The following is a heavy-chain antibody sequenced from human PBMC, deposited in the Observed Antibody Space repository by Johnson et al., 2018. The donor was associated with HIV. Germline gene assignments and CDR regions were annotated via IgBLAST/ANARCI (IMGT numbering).Heavy chain of an antibody. CDR1: GFTFSSHA. CDR3: ARDRLAAADPDAFDI. CDR2: ISGRGGTT. J-gene: IGHJ3*02. V-gene: IGHV3-23*04. Sequence: VQLVESGGGLVQPGGSLRLSCAASGFTFSSHAMSWVRQAPGKGLEWVSAISGRGGTTYYADSVKGRFTISRDNSKNTLYLQMNSLRAEDTAVYYWARDRLAAADPDAFDIWGQGTMVTVSS. D-gene: IGHD6-13*01.